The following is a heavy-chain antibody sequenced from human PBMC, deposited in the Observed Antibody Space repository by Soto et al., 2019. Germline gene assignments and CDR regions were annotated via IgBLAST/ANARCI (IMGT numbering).Heavy chain of an antibody. D-gene: IGHD2-15*01. Sequence: QVQLVESGGGVVQPGRSLRLSCAASGFTFSSYAIHWVRQAPGKGLEWVAVISYDGSNKYYADSVKGRFTMSRDNSKNTVFLQMNSLRAEDTAVYYCARNLLPQHPAAFDLWGQGKMVTVSS. V-gene: IGHV3-30-3*01. CDR1: GFTFSSYA. CDR2: ISYDGSNK. CDR3: ARNLLPQHPAAFDL. J-gene: IGHJ3*01.